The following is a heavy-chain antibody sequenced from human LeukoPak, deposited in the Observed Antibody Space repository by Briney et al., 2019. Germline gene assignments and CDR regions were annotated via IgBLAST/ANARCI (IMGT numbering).Heavy chain of an antibody. CDR2: IKQDGSEK. D-gene: IGHD4-23*01. V-gene: IGHV3-7*03. CDR3: ARVSGNYGGNEFDY. Sequence: GGSLRLSCAASGFTFSSYWMSWVRQAPGKGLEWVANIKQDGSEKYYVDSVKGRFTISRDNAKNSLYLQMNSLRAEDTAVYYCARVSGNYGGNEFDYWGQGTLVTVSS. CDR1: GFTFSSYW. J-gene: IGHJ4*02.